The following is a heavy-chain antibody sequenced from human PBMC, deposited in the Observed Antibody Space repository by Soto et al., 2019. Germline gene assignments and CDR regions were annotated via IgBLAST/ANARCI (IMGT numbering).Heavy chain of an antibody. J-gene: IGHJ4*02. Sequence: QVQLVESGGGVVQPGRSLRLSCAASGFTFSSYGMHWVRQAPGKGLESVAVISYDGSDKFYADSVRGRFTISRDNSKNTLYLQMNILRAEDTSVYYCAKDIRDIVVVAAPMWGQGTLVTVSS. D-gene: IGHD2-15*01. CDR2: ISYDGSDK. V-gene: IGHV3-30*18. CDR3: AKDIRDIVVVAAPM. CDR1: GFTFSSYG.